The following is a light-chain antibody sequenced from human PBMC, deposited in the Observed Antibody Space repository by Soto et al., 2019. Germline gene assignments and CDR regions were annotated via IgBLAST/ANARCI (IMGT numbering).Light chain of an antibody. V-gene: IGKV3-15*01. CDR1: QSVSSN. CDR3: QHYRNWPPRYT. CDR2: GAS. J-gene: IGKJ2*01. Sequence: EIVMTQSPATLSVSPGERATLSCRASQSVSSNLAWYQQRPGQAPRLLIYGASTRATGIPARFSGSGSGTEFTLTISSLQFEDFAVDYCQHYRNWPPRYTFGQGTKLEVK.